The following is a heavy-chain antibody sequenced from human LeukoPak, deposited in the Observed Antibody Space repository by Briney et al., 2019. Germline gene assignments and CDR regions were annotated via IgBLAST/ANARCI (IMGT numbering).Heavy chain of an antibody. CDR2: IIPIFGTA. V-gene: IGHV1-69*01. D-gene: IGHD2-15*01. Sequence: ASVKVSCKASGNSISNYAVSWVRQAPGQGFEWMGGIIPIFGTADYAQKFQGRVTITADQSTSTTYMALSSLKSEDTSTYYGTTRACHAGGCSSSFYYYSGIHFCGQGTTVSVSS. CDR1: GNSISNYA. J-gene: IGHJ6*02. CDR3: TTRACHAGGCSSSFYYYSGIHF.